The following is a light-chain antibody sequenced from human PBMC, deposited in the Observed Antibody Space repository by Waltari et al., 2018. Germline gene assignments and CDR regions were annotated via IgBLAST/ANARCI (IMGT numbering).Light chain of an antibody. V-gene: IGKV3-20*01. J-gene: IGKJ2*01. Sequence: EIVLRQSPDTLSLSPGARDTLSCRASQSVSSSYLAWYQQRPGQAHRLLILRASSRATGIPDRFSGSVSGTDFTLTINRLEPEDFAMYYCQLYGSSPPHPFGQGTKLEIK. CDR2: RAS. CDR3: QLYGSSPPHP. CDR1: QSVSSSY.